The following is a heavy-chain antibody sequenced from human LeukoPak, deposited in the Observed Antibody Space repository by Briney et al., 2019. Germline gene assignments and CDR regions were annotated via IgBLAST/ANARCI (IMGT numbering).Heavy chain of an antibody. V-gene: IGHV4-30-4*01. CDR3: ARDSYSYGYGGFDY. CDR2: IYSTGNT. Sequence: PSQTLSLTCTVSGGSISSGDRYWSWIGQSPGKGLEWIGYIYSTGNTYYNPSLKSRVIISVDTSKNQFSLELNSVTAADTAVYYCARDSYSYGYGGFDYWGQGILVTVSS. J-gene: IGHJ4*02. CDR1: GGSISSGDRY. D-gene: IGHD5-18*01.